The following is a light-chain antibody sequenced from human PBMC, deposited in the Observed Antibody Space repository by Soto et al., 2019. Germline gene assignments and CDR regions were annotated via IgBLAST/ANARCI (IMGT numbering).Light chain of an antibody. CDR2: GAS. J-gene: IGKJ4*01. V-gene: IGKV3-20*01. CDR1: QSINSAH. Sequence: EVVLTQSPGTLSLSPGERGTLSCRASQSINSAHLVWYQQKPGQAPRLLIYGASSRATGIPDRFSGSGSGKDFPLTISRMEPEDSAVYYCQHYDGSPLTFGGGTKVELK. CDR3: QHYDGSPLT.